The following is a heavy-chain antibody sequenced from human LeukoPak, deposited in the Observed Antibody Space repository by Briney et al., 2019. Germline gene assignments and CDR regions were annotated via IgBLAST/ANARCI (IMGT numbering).Heavy chain of an antibody. CDR2: INHSGST. D-gene: IGHD3-22*01. CDR1: GGSFSGYY. J-gene: IGHJ4*02. V-gene: IGHV4-34*01. Sequence: SETLSLTCAVYGGSFSGYYLSWIRQPPGKGLEWIGEINHSGSTNYNPSLKSRVTISVDTSKNQFSLKLSSVTAADTAVYYCARGKNSSGYYPPGDYWGQGTLVTVSS. CDR3: ARGKNSSGYYPPGDY.